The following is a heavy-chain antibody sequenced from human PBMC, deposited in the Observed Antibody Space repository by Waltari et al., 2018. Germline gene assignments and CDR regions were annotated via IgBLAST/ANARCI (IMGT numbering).Heavy chain of an antibody. Sequence: QVQLVQSGAEVRKPGASGKVSCTVSGSSLSDLSMHWVRQAPGKGLEWVGGLDPEDEETVYAQKFQGRVTMTEDTSTDTAYMELSSLRSDDTAVYYCTTDIMLRVFSNVWGQGTTVTVSS. V-gene: IGHV1-24*01. CDR3: TTDIMLRVFSNV. CDR1: GSSLSDLS. CDR2: LDPEDEET. J-gene: IGHJ6*02. D-gene: IGHD3-10*01.